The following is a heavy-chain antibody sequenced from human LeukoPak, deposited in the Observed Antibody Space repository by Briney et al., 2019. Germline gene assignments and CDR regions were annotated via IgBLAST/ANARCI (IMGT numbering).Heavy chain of an antibody. CDR3: ARDSYSSGCFDY. V-gene: IGHV3-66*01. D-gene: IGHD6-19*01. CDR2: IYSGGST. J-gene: IGHJ4*02. CDR1: GFTVSSNY. Sequence: GGSLRLSCAASGFTVSSNYMSWVRQAPGKGLEWVSVIYSGGSTYYADSVKGRFTISRDNSKNTLYLQMNSLRAEDTAVYYCARDSYSSGCFDYWGQGTLVTVSS.